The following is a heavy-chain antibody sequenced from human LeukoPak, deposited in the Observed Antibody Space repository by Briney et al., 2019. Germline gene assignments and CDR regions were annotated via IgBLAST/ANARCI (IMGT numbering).Heavy chain of an antibody. V-gene: IGHV3-48*02. CDR1: GFTFSTYS. CDR3: ARGGAIVATISAFDI. Sequence: PGRSLRLSCAASGFTFSTYSMNWVRQAPGKGLEWVSYISSSSSTIYYADSVKGRFTISRDNAKNSLYLQMNSLRDEDTAVYYCARGGAIVATISAFDIWGQGTMVTVSS. CDR2: ISSSSSTI. D-gene: IGHD5-12*01. J-gene: IGHJ3*02.